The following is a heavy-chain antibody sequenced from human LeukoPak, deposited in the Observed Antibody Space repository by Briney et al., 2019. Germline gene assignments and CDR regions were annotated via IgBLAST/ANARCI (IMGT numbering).Heavy chain of an antibody. J-gene: IGHJ4*01. V-gene: IGHV4-61*02. D-gene: IGHD1-1*01. CDR3: ARAPPYSGTPDY. CDR2: IYTSGST. Sequence: PSETLSLTCTVSGGSISSSSYYWSWIRQPAGKGLEWIGRIYTSGSTNYNPSLKSRVTISVDTSKNQFSLKLSSVTAADTAVYYCARAPPYSGTPDYWGQGTLVTVSS. CDR1: GGSISSSSYY.